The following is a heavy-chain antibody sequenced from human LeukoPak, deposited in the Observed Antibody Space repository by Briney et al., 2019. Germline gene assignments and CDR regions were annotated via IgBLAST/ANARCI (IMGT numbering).Heavy chain of an antibody. V-gene: IGHV3-23*01. CDR2: ISGSGGST. CDR3: AKDIVLMMYANGFDY. D-gene: IGHD2-8*01. CDR1: GFTFSSYG. J-gene: IGHJ4*02. Sequence: GGSLRLSCAASGFTFSSYGMHWVRQAPGKGLEWVAAISGSGGSTDYADPVKGRFTISRDNSKNTLYMQMNSLRAEDTAVYYCAKDIVLMMYANGFDYWGQGTLVTVSS.